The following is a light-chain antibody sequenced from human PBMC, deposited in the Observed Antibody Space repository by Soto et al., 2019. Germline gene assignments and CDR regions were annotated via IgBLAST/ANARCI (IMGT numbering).Light chain of an antibody. CDR3: AAWDDSRSGPV. CDR2: RNN. V-gene: IGLV1-47*01. J-gene: IGLJ2*01. Sequence: QSVLTQPPSASGTPGQRVTISCSGSSSNIGSNYVYWYQQLPGTAPKLLIYRNNQRPSGVPDRFSGSKSGTSASLAISGLRSEDEDDYYCAAWDDSRSGPVFGGGTKVTVL. CDR1: SSNIGSNY.